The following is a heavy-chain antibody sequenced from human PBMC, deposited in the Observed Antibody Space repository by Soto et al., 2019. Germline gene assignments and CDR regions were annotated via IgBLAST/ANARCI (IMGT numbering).Heavy chain of an antibody. V-gene: IGHV1-69*01. CDR3: ARRDGYNSDHYYGMVV. Sequence: QVQLVQSGAEVKKPGSSVKLSCKASGGSFSRYAVSWVRQAPGQGLEWMGGIIPMFGAPNYAQKFQGRVTITADESTRTVYMKLSSLRSEDTAVYYCARRDGYNSDHYYGMVVWGQGTTVTVSS. J-gene: IGHJ6*02. CDR1: GGSFSRYA. CDR2: IIPMFGAP. D-gene: IGHD5-12*01.